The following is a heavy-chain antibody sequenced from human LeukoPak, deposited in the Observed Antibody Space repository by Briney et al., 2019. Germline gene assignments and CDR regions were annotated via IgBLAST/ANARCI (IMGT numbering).Heavy chain of an antibody. Sequence: GGSLRLSCAAPGINFSDSEMNWVRQAPGKGLEWDSYISSSGTTIYYADSVKGRFTISRDNAKNSLYLQMNSLRAEDTAVYYCARGVPTGYYTSCYDYWGQGTLVTVSS. CDR3: ARGVPTGYYTSCYDY. J-gene: IGHJ4*02. D-gene: IGHD3/OR15-3a*01. CDR2: ISSSGTTI. V-gene: IGHV3-48*03. CDR1: GINFSDSE.